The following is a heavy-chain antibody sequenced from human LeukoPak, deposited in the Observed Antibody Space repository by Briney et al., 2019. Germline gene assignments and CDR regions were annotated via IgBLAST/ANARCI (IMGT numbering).Heavy chain of an antibody. CDR2: IRFDGSNK. J-gene: IGHJ6*03. CDR1: GFTFSSYA. CDR3: AKGGGYEAQYYYYYLDV. Sequence: GGSLRLSCAASGFTFSSYAMSWVRQAPGKGLEWVAFIRFDGSNKYYADSVKGRFTISRDNSKNTLYLQMKSLRAEDTAVYYCAKGGGYEAQYYYYYLDVWGKGTTVTISS. V-gene: IGHV3-30*02. D-gene: IGHD5-12*01.